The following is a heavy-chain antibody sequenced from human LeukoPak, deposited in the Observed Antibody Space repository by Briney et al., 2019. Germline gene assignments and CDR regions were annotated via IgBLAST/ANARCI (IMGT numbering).Heavy chain of an antibody. Sequence: SETLSLTCAVYGGSFSGYYWSWIRQPPGKGLEWIGEINHSGSTNYNPSLKSRVTISVDTSKNQFSLKLSSVTAADTAVYYCARGFAPVYDVPAAIWYYWGQGTLVTVSS. CDR3: ARGFAPVYDVPAAIWYY. V-gene: IGHV4-34*01. CDR1: GGSFSGYY. D-gene: IGHD2-2*01. J-gene: IGHJ4*02. CDR2: INHSGST.